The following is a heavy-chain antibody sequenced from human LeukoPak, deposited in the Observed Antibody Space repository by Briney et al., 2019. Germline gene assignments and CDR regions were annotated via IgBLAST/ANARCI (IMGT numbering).Heavy chain of an antibody. V-gene: IGHV3-11*01. D-gene: IGHD3-22*01. Sequence: GGSLRLSCAASGFIFSYTYMNLIRQAPGEGLEWVSYISSSGIAKNYADSVKGRFTISRDNANNSLYLQMNDLRADDTAVYYCARGDSSACPDYWGQGTLVTVSS. J-gene: IGHJ4*02. CDR3: ARGDSSACPDY. CDR1: GFIFSYTY. CDR2: ISSSGIAK.